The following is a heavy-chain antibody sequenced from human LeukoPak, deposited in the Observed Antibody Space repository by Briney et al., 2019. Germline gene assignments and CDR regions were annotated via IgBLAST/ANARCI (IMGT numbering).Heavy chain of an antibody. D-gene: IGHD2-21*02. J-gene: IGHJ4*02. V-gene: IGHV1-69*05. Sequence: SVKVSCKASGGTFSSYAISWVRQAPGQGLEWMGGIIPIFGTANHAQKFQGRVTITTDESTSTAYMELRSLRSDDTAVYYCARDGVVTAKRFDYWGQGTLVTVSS. CDR1: GGTFSSYA. CDR3: ARDGVVTAKRFDY. CDR2: IIPIFGTA.